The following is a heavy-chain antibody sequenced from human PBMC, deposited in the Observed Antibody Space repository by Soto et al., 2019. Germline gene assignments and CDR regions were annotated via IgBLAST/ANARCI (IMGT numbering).Heavy chain of an antibody. CDR3: ARGDVAAAAKGDACDS. J-gene: IGHJ3*02. D-gene: IGHD6-13*01. CDR2: TYYRSKWYN. Sequence: SQTRSRTCAISGASVSINSAARNWTSQSPTSGLDWLQRTYYRSKWYNDYAESVKSRITIDPDTSKNQISLQLHSPTPEDTSVYYSARGDVAAAAKGDACDSWG. V-gene: IGHV6-1*01. CDR1: GASVSINSAA.